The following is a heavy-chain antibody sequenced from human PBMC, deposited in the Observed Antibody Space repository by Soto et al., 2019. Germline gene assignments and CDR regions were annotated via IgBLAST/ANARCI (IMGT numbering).Heavy chain of an antibody. CDR1: VYSFTSYC. CDR2: IDPSDSYT. Sequence: GESLKISCKGSVYSFTSYCISWLRQMPVKGLEWMGRIDPSDSYTNYSPSFQGHVTISADKSISTAYMQWSSLKASETAMYYCARNGEAAGINYYGMEVWGQGTTVTLSS. J-gene: IGHJ6*01. D-gene: IGHD6-13*01. V-gene: IGHV5-10-1*01. CDR3: ARNGEAAGINYYGMEV.